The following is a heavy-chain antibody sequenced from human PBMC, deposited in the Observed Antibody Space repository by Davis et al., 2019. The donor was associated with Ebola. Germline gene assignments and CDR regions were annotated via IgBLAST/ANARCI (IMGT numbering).Heavy chain of an antibody. Sequence: PGGSLRLSCAASGFTFSSYSMNCVRQAQGKGLEWVSSISSSSSYFSYADSVKGRFTISRDNAKNSLYLQMNSLIAEDTAVYYCARSVNYYFYGMDVWGKGTTVTVSS. CDR2: ISSSSSYF. CDR3: ARSVNYYFYGMDV. CDR1: GFTFSSYS. V-gene: IGHV3-21*01. J-gene: IGHJ6*04.